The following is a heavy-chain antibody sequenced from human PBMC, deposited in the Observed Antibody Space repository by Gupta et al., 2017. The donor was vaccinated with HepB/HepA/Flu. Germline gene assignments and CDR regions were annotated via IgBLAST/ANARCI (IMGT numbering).Heavy chain of an antibody. Sequence: EEQVLASGGGLVSSGGCMGYFCAGSGFTYRNFAQHGRCPYTGQGLEWVSVISGAVGSTYYADSVKGRVTISRDNSKNTLYLQMNSLRAEDTATYYCARDYTSSGYHFDYWGQGTLVTVSS. V-gene: IGHV3-23*01. D-gene: IGHD3-22*01. CDR2: ISGAVGST. CDR3: ARDYTSSGYHFDY. CDR1: GFTYRNFA. J-gene: IGHJ4*02.